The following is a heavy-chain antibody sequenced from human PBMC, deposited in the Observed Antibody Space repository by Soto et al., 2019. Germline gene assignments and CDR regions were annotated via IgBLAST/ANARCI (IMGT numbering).Heavy chain of an antibody. CDR1: GGSISSRSHY. V-gene: IGHV4-39*01. Sequence: QPQLQESGPGLVKPPETLSLTCTVSGGSISSRSHYWGWIRQSPGRHLEWIGSSYYRGSTHYNPALKTRVTIAVDTSKIQVSLKVYSVTAADTAVYYCATADGFGVVTPFFEYWGQGILVTVSS. CDR2: SYYRGST. D-gene: IGHD3-3*01. J-gene: IGHJ4*02. CDR3: ATADGFGVVTPFFEY.